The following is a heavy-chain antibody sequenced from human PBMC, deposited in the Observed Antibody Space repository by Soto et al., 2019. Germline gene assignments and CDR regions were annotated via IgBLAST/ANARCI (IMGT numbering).Heavy chain of an antibody. CDR2: IIPIFGTA. CDR1: GGTFSSYA. D-gene: IGHD6-6*01. V-gene: IGHV1-69*13. CDR3: ARRPVPGGYYYGMDV. J-gene: IGHJ6*02. Sequence: AVKVSCKASGGTFSSYAFRWVRQAPGQGLEWMGGIIPIFGTANYAQKFQGRVTITADESTSTAYMELSSPRSEDTAVYYCARRPVPGGYYYGMDVWGQGTTVTVSS.